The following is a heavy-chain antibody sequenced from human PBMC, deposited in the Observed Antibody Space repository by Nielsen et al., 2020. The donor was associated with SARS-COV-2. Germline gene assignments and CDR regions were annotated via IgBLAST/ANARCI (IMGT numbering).Heavy chain of an antibody. CDR1: GYSFTSYW. CDR3: ARSLYCSSSSCPLFDY. J-gene: IGHJ4*02. CDR2: IDPSDSYT. Sequence: GESLKISCKGSGYSFTSYWISWVRQMPGKGLEWMGRIDPSDSYTNYSPSFQGQVIISADKSISTAYLQWSSLKASDTAMYYCARSLYCSSSSCPLFDYWGQGTLVTASS. D-gene: IGHD2-15*01. V-gene: IGHV5-10-1*04.